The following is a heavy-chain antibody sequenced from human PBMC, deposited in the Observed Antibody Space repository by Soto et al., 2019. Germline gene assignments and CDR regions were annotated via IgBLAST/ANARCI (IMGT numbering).Heavy chain of an antibody. CDR2: ISASGGNT. CDR1: GFAFSNYA. V-gene: IGHV3-64*01. CDR3: ARGREYCSGDNCYETGSDY. Sequence: GGSLRLSCSASGFAFSNYAMYWVRQAPGKGLEYVSAISASGGNTYYANSVRGRFAISRDNSKNTLYLQMGSLRVEDTAVYYCARGREYCSGDNCYETGSDYWGQGTLVTVSS. J-gene: IGHJ4*02. D-gene: IGHD2-15*01.